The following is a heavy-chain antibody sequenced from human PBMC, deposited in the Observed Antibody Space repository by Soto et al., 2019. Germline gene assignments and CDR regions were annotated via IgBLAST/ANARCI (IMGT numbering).Heavy chain of an antibody. CDR3: ARARSIAAAGPMDWFDP. V-gene: IGHV1-46*01. CDR1: GYTFTSYY. J-gene: IGHJ5*02. CDR2: INPSGGST. Sequence: ASVKFSCKASGYTFTSYYMHWVRQAPGQGLEWMGIINPSGGSTSYAQKFQGRVTMTRDTSTSTVYMELSSLRSEDTAVYYCARARSIAAAGPMDWFDPWGQGTLVTVSS. D-gene: IGHD6-13*01.